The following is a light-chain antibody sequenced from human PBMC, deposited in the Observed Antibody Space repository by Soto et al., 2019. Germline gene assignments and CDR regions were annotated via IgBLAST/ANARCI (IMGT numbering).Light chain of an antibody. Sequence: EIVLTPSPCALSLSPWERAPLSCRASQSVSNNYLAWYQQKPGQAPRLLIYDASNRATGIPARFSGSGSGTDFTLTISSLEPEDFAVYYCQQRSNWPPITFGQGTRLEI. CDR3: QQRSNWPPIT. CDR2: DAS. V-gene: IGKV3-11*01. CDR1: QSVSNNY. J-gene: IGKJ5*01.